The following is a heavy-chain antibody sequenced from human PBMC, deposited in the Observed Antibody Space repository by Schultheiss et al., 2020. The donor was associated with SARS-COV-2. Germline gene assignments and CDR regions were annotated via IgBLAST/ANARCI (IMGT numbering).Heavy chain of an antibody. Sequence: SETLSLTCAVSGYSISSGYYWGWIRQPPGKGLEWIGYIYYSGSTNYNPSLKSRVTISVDTSKNQFSLKLSSVTAADTAVYYCARVFPLGFGELFDYWGQGTLVTVSS. CDR1: GYSISSGYY. J-gene: IGHJ4*02. V-gene: IGHV4-38-2*01. D-gene: IGHD3-10*01. CDR3: ARVFPLGFGELFDY. CDR2: IYYSGST.